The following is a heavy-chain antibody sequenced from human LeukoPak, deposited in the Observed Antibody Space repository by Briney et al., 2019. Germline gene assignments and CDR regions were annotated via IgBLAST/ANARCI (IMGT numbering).Heavy chain of an antibody. CDR3: AKDSEGWEPSGYFDF. J-gene: IGHJ4*02. CDR1: GLTLDDYA. V-gene: IGHV3-9*01. CDR2: ISWNSGSI. D-gene: IGHD1-26*01. Sequence: GGSLTLACPDSGLTLDDYAIHSVRQAPGEGLGWDSGISWNSGSIGYADSVKGQFTITRDNAKNSLYLTMNRLRAEETALYCCAKDSEGWEPSGYFDFGGWGNGAIVS.